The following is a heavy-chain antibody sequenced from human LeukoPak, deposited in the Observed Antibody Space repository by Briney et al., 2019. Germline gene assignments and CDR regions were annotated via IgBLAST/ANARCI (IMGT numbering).Heavy chain of an antibody. V-gene: IGHV3-43*01. CDR3: AKDTEGRGRRPIRH. J-gene: IGHJ1*01. Sequence: GGSLRLSCAASGFTFHDYNMHWVRQAPGKGLEWVSHITWDGFNTYYADSVKGRFTISRDKSKDSLYLQMNSLRTEDTALYYCAKDTEGRGRRPIRHWGQGTLVTVSS. D-gene: IGHD1-14*01. CDR1: GFTFHDYN. CDR2: ITWDGFNT.